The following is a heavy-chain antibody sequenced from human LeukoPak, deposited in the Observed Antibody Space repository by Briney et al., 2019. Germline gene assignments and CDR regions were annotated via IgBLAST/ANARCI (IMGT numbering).Heavy chain of an antibody. Sequence: GGSLRLSCAASGFTFSSYSMNWVRQAPGKGLEWVSYISSSSSTIYYADSVKGRFTISRDNAKNSLCLQMNSLRDEDTAVYYCARGAISSIAARPYYGMDVWGQGTTVTVSS. D-gene: IGHD6-6*01. CDR1: GFTFSSYS. CDR2: ISSSSSTI. J-gene: IGHJ6*02. V-gene: IGHV3-48*02. CDR3: ARGAISSIAARPYYGMDV.